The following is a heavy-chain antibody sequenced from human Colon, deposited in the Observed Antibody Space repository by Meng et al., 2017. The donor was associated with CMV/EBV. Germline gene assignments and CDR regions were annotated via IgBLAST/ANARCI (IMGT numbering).Heavy chain of an antibody. CDR1: GLTFSSYS. CDR2: ISSSSSSI. V-gene: IGHV3-21*01. D-gene: IGHD6-19*01. Sequence: GESLKISCAASGLTFSSYSLNWVRQAPGKGLEWVSSISSSSSSIYYADSVKGRFTISRDNAKSSLYLQMNSLRAEDTAVYYCARGAVGFYGIDVWGQGTTVTVSS. J-gene: IGHJ6*02. CDR3: ARGAVGFYGIDV.